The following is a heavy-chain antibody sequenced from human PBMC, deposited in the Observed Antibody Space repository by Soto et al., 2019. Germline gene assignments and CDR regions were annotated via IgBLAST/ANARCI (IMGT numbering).Heavy chain of an antibody. J-gene: IGHJ4*02. D-gene: IGHD5-18*01. CDR1: GGTFSSYA. CDR2: IMPIFGTA. CDR3: ASGSGYSYAKYYFDY. Sequence: QVQLVQSGAEVKKPGSSVKVSCKASGGTFSSYAISWVRQAPGQGLEWMGGIMPIFGTANYAQKFQGRVTITGDKSTSPAYMEVSSLSSEDTAVYYCASGSGYSYAKYYFDYWGQGTLVTVSS. V-gene: IGHV1-69*06.